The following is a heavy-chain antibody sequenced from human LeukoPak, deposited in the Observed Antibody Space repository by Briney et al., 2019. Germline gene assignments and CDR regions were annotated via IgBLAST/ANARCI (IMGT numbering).Heavy chain of an antibody. CDR3: ARVRRLGAGQDY. Sequence: PSETLSLTCTVSGGSISSYYWSWIRQPPGKGLEWIGEVSHSGSTNYNPSLKSRVTISLDTSKNQFSLKVKSVTAADTAVYYCARVRRLGAGQDYWGQGTLATFS. V-gene: IGHV4-34*01. CDR2: VSHSGST. CDR1: GGSISSYY. J-gene: IGHJ4*02.